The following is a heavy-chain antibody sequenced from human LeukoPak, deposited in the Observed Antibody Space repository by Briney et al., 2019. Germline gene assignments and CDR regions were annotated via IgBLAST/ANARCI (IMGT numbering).Heavy chain of an antibody. CDR2: IRYDGSNK. CDR1: GFTFSSYG. V-gene: IGHV3-30*02. CDR3: AKDSRDNYSGSYFPY. D-gene: IGHD1-26*01. J-gene: IGHJ4*02. Sequence: GGSLRLSCAASGFTFSSYGMHWVRQAPGKGLEWVAFIRYDGSNKYYADSVKGRFTVSRDNSKNTLYLQMNSLRAEDTAVYYCAKDSRDNYSGSYFPYWGQGTLVTVSS.